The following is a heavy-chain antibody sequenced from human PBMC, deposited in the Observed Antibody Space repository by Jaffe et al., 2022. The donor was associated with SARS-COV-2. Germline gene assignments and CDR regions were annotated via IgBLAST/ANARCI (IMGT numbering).Heavy chain of an antibody. CDR3: ARRGLASSSAEYYFDY. CDR1: GFTFSSYS. J-gene: IGHJ4*02. D-gene: IGHD6-6*01. Sequence: EVQLVESGGGLVKPGGSLRLSCAASGFTFSSYSMNWVRQAPGKGLEWVSSISSSSSYIYYADSVKGRFTISRDNAKNSLYLQMNSLRAEDTAVYYCARRGLASSSAEYYFDYWGQGTLVTVSS. CDR2: ISSSSSYI. V-gene: IGHV3-21*01.